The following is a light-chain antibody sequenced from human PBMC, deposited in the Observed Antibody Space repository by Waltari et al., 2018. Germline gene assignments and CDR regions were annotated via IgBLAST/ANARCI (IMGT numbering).Light chain of an antibody. CDR1: SSTTGTRY. Sequence: QSVLTQPPSASGAPGQSVTISCSGSSSTTGTRYVFWYQQLPGTAPKLLIFYNDQRPSGVPARFSGSKSGTSASLAITGLRSEDEADYYCAAWDNSLNSGLFGGGTRLTVL. CDR2: YND. CDR3: AAWDNSLNSGL. V-gene: IGLV1-47*02. J-gene: IGLJ2*01.